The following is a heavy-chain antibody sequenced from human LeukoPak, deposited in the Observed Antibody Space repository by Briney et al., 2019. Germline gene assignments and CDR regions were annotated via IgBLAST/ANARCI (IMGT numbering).Heavy chain of an antibody. CDR2: IIPIFGIA. Sequence: EASVKLSCKASGGTFSSYAISWVRQAPGQGLEWMGRIIPIFGIANYAQKLQGRVTITADKSTSTAYMELSSLRSEDTAVYYCARDSIMTNRYYFDYWGQGTLVTVSS. J-gene: IGHJ4*02. V-gene: IGHV1-69*04. CDR3: ARDSIMTNRYYFDY. D-gene: IGHD1-14*01. CDR1: GGTFSSYA.